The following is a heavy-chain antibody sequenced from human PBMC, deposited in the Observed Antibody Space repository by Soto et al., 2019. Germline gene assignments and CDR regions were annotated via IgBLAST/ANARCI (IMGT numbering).Heavy chain of an antibody. CDR2: IVVGSGNT. V-gene: IGHV1-58*01. D-gene: IGHD6-6*01. J-gene: IGHJ6*02. CDR3: AADGGDSSSSLLLYYYYYGVDV. Sequence: SVKVSCKASGFTFTSSAVQWVRQARGQRLEWIGWIVVGSGNTNYAQKFQERVTITRDMSTSTAYMELSSLRSEDTAVYYCAADGGDSSSSLLLYYYYYGVDVWGQGTTVTVSS. CDR1: GFTFTSSA.